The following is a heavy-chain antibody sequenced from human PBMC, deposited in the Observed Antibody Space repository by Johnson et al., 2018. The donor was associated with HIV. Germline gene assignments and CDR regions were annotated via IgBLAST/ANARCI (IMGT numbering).Heavy chain of an antibody. V-gene: IGHV3-13*01. CDR1: GFTFSSYA. CDR2: IGTAGDT. J-gene: IGHJ3*01. D-gene: IGHD2-21*02. Sequence: VQLVESGGGVVQPGRSLRLSCAASGFTFSSYAMHWVRQATGKGLEWVSAIGTAGDTYYPGSVKGRFTIPSENAKNSLYLQMNSLRAGDTAVYYCARDGSGHAVVLTATRRGYGFGLDLWGQGTVVTVSS. CDR3: ARDGSGHAVVLTATRRGYGFGLDL.